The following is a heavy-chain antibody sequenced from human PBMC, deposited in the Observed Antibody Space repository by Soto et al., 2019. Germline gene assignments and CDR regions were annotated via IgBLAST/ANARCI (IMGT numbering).Heavy chain of an antibody. J-gene: IGHJ5*02. CDR1: GGSFSGYY. CDR3: ARGQGGYNVVANWFDP. CDR2: INHSGST. D-gene: IGHD3-10*01. V-gene: IGHV4-34*01. Sequence: QVQLQQWGAGLLKPSETLSLTCAVYGGSFSGYYWSWIRQPPGKGLEWIGEINHSGSTNYNPSLKSRVTISVDTSKNQFSLKLSSVTAADTAVYYCARGQGGYNVVANWFDPWGQGTLVTVSS.